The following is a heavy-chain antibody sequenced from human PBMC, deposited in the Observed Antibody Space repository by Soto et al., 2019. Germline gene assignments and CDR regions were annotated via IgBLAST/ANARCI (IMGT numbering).Heavy chain of an antibody. CDR2: IDWDDDK. CDR1: VFSHSTSGMC. Sequence: GHTLVNPTHTLTLTCTFSVFSHSTSGMCVSWIRQPPGQALEWLALIDWDDDKYYSTSLKTRLTIAKDTSKNQVVLTMTNMDPVDTATYYCARTQITYYEFSSGYRGPDGMDVWGQGTTVTVSS. D-gene: IGHD3-3*01. J-gene: IGHJ6*02. CDR3: ARTQITYYEFSSGYRGPDGMDV. V-gene: IGHV2-70*01.